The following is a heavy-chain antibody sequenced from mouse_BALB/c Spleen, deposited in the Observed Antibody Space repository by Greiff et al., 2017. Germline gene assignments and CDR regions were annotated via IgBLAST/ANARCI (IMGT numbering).Heavy chain of an antibody. D-gene: IGHD1-1*01. J-gene: IGHJ3*01. CDR2: SRNKANDYTT. V-gene: IGHV7-1*02. Sequence: EVKLVESGGGLVQPGGSLRLSCATSGFTFSDFYMEWVRQPPGKRLEWIAASRNKANDYTTEYSASVKGRFIVSRDTSQSILYLQMNALRAEDTAIYYCARASSYYGSSWFAYWGQGTLVTVSA. CDR1: GFTFSDFY. CDR3: ARASSYYGSSWFAY.